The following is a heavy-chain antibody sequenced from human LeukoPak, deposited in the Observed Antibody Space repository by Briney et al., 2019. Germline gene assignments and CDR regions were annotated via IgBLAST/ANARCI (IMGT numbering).Heavy chain of an antibody. D-gene: IGHD1-26*01. CDR2: INPNSGGT. CDR1: GYTFTVYY. J-gene: IGHJ4*02. Sequence: ASVKVSCTASGYTFTVYYMHWARQAPGQGLEWMGRINPNSGGTNFAQNFQGRVTMTRDTSISTVYMELSRLRSDDTAVYYCASGGSYSFSGVDYFDYWGQGTLVTVSS. V-gene: IGHV1-2*06. CDR3: ASGGSYSFSGVDYFDY.